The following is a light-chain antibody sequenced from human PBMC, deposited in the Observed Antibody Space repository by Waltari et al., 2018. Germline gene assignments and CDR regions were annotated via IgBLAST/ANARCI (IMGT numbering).Light chain of an antibody. Sequence: EIVLTQSPGTLSLSPGERATLSCRASQSVDSSYLGWYQQKPGQAPRLLIYGASTRATGFSDRFSGSGSGTDFTLTINRLEPEDFAVYYCQHYGSSPYTFGQGTKLEIK. V-gene: IGKV3-20*01. CDR1: QSVDSSY. CDR3: QHYGSSPYT. CDR2: GAS. J-gene: IGKJ2*01.